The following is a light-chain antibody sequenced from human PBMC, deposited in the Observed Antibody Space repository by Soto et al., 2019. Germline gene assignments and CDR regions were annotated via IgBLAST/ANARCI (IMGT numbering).Light chain of an antibody. CDR1: QSVSTN. V-gene: IGKV3-15*01. CDR2: GAS. J-gene: IGKJ2*01. Sequence: EIVLTQSPGTLSVSPGERANLSCRVSQSVSTNLAWFQQKPGQAPRLLIYGASTRATGIPARFSGSGSGTEFTLTINSLQSEDLAVYYCQQSTNWPYTFGQGTKLEV. CDR3: QQSTNWPYT.